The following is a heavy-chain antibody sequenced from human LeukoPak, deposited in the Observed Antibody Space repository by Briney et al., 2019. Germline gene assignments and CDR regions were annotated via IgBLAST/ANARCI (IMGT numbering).Heavy chain of an antibody. D-gene: IGHD2-2*01. Sequence: SETLSLTCAVYGGSFSDYYWNWIRQPPGKGLEWIGEINHSGNTNYNPSLKSRVTISVDASKNQFSLKLRSVTAADTAVYYCARGFLLVHQDIDSWGQGTLATVSS. CDR3: ARGFLLVHQDIDS. V-gene: IGHV4-34*01. CDR2: INHSGNT. CDR1: GGSFSDYY. J-gene: IGHJ4*02.